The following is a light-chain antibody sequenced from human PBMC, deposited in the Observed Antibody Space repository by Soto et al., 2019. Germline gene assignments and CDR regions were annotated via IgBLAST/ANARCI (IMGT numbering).Light chain of an antibody. CDR3: QQSYSTPWT. Sequence: DIQMTQSPSSLSASVGDRVTITCRASQSISSYFNWYQQKPGKAPKLLIYAASSLQSGVPSRFSGSGSGTDFTLTISSLQPEDFATYYCQQSYSTPWTFGQGTKV. CDR1: QSISSY. V-gene: IGKV1-39*01. CDR2: AAS. J-gene: IGKJ1*01.